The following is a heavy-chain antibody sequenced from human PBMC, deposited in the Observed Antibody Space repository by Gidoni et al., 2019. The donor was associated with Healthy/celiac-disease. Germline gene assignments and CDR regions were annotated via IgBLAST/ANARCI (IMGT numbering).Heavy chain of an antibody. Sequence: QVQLQQWGAGLLKPSETLSLTCAGSGGSFSGYYWSWIRQPPGKGLEWIGEINHSGSTNYNPALKSLVTISVDTSKNQFSLKLSSVTAADTAVYYCARGGDTAMVRGLDYWGHGTLVTVSS. CDR3: ARGGDTAMVRGLDY. V-gene: IGHV4-34*01. CDR2: INHSGST. D-gene: IGHD5-18*01. J-gene: IGHJ4*01. CDR1: GGSFSGYY.